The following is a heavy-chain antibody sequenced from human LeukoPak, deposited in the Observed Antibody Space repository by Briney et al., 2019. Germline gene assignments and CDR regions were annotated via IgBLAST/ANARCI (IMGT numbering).Heavy chain of an antibody. V-gene: IGHV4-4*07. CDR3: ASLTGYCTNGVCPNFDY. D-gene: IGHD2-8*01. CDR2: IYTSGST. CDR1: GDSLSSYY. J-gene: IGHJ4*02. Sequence: PSETLSLTCTVSGDSLSSYYWSWIRQPAGKGLEWIGRIYTSGSTNYNPSLKSRVTISVDTSKNQFSLKLSSVTAADTAVYYCASLTGYCTNGVCPNFDYWGQGTLVTVSS.